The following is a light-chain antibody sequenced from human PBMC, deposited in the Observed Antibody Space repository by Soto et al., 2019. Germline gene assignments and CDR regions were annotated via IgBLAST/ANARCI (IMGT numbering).Light chain of an antibody. CDR3: SSYTSSSTLGV. Sequence: QSALTQPPSASGSPGQSVTISCTGTSGDVGRYNYVSWYQQHPGKAPKLMIFEVSKRPSGVPDRFSASKSGNTASLTVSGLQAEDEADYYCSSYTSSSTLGVFGGGTKLTVL. CDR1: SGDVGRYNY. J-gene: IGLJ2*01. V-gene: IGLV2-8*01. CDR2: EVS.